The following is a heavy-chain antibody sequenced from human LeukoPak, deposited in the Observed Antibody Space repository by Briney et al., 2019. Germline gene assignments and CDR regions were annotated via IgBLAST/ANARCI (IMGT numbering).Heavy chain of an antibody. V-gene: IGHV3-11*06. D-gene: IGHD2-2*01. CDR3: ARGVPAAMMYGMDV. CDR1: GFTFSDYY. J-gene: IGHJ6*04. CDR2: ISSSSGYT. Sequence: GGSLRLSCAASGFTFSDYYMSWISQAPGKWLEWVSYISSSSGYTNYADSVKGRFTISRDNAKNSLYLQMNGLRAEDTAVYYCARGVPAAMMYGMDVWGKGTTVTVSS.